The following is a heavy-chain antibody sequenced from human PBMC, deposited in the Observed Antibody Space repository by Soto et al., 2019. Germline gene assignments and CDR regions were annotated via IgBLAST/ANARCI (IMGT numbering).Heavy chain of an antibody. CDR1: GFTFDDYA. D-gene: IGHD1-26*01. CDR2: ISWNSGSI. V-gene: IGHV3-9*01. Sequence: AGGSLRLSCAASGFTFDDYAMHWVRQAPGKGLEWVSGISWNSGSIGYADSVKGRFTISRDNAKNSLYLQMNSLRAEDTALYYCAKDIRIRGYYSAFDIWGQGTMVTVSS. CDR3: AKDIRIRGYYSAFDI. J-gene: IGHJ3*02.